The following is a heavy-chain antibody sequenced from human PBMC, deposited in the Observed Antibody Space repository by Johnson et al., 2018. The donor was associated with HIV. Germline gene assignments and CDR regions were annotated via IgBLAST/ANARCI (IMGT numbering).Heavy chain of an antibody. J-gene: IGHJ3*02. CDR3: QGGYSSGCYSNAFDI. CDR1: GFTFSNYA. V-gene: IGHV3-49*03. Sequence: VQLVESGGGVVQPGESLRLSCAASGFTFSNYAMSWFRQAPVKGLEWVGFIKSKAYGGTTEYAASVKGRFTISRDDSKSIAYLQMNSLKTEDTAVYYCQGGYSSGCYSNAFDIWGQGTMVTVSS. D-gene: IGHD6-19*01. CDR2: IKSKAYGGTT.